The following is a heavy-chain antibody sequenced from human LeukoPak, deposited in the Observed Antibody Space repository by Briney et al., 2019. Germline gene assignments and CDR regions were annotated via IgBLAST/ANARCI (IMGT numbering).Heavy chain of an antibody. CDR1: GGSFSGYY. J-gene: IGHJ4*02. CDR2: INHSGST. V-gene: IGHV4-34*09. CDR3: ARNTAPGWDFDY. D-gene: IGHD5-18*01. Sequence: SETLSLTCAVYGGSFSGYYWTGIRQPPGKGLEWIGEINHSGSTYYNPSLKSRVTISVDTSKNQFSLKLSSVTAADTAVYYCARNTAPGWDFDYWGQGTLVTVSS.